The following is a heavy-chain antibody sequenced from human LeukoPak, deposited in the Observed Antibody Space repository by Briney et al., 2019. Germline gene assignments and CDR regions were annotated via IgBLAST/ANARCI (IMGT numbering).Heavy chain of an antibody. D-gene: IGHD3-9*01. CDR1: GFTFSSYA. V-gene: IGHV3-23*01. CDR2: ISGSGGST. Sequence: PGGSLRLSCAASGFTFSSYAMSWVRQAPGKGLEWVSAISGSGGSTYYADSVKGRFTISRDNAKNSLYLQMNSLRAEDTAVYYCARDSTYYDILTEPWGQGTLVTVSS. J-gene: IGHJ4*02. CDR3: ARDSTYYDILTEP.